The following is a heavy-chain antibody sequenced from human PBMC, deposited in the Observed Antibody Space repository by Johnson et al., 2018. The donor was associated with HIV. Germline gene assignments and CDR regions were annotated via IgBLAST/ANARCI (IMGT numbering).Heavy chain of an antibody. Sequence: VQLVESGGGVVQPGRSLRLSCAASGFTFSSYGMHWVRQAPDKGLEWVSGINWNGGSTGYADSVKGRFTISRDNAKNSLYLQMNSLRAEDTALYYCARFENTLSNAFDIWGQGTMVTVSS. D-gene: IGHD3-10*01. CDR1: GFTFSSYG. V-gene: IGHV3-20*04. J-gene: IGHJ3*02. CDR3: ARFENTLSNAFDI. CDR2: INWNGGST.